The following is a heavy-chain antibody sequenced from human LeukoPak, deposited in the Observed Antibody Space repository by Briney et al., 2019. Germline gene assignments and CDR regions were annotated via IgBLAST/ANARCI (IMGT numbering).Heavy chain of an antibody. J-gene: IGHJ4*02. V-gene: IGHV1-18*01. D-gene: IGHD3/OR15-3a*01. Sequence: ASVKVSCKTSGYTFISYGISWVRQAPGQGLEWMGWISAYNDNTNYAQKFQGRVTMTTDTSTSTAYMELRSLRSDDTVVYFCARGEGTVPFDYWGQGTLVTVSS. CDR3: ARGEGTVPFDY. CDR1: GYTFISYG. CDR2: ISAYNDNT.